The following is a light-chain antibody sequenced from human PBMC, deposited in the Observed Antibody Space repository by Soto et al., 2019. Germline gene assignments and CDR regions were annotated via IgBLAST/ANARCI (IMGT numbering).Light chain of an antibody. CDR3: QSYDSSLSGSV. CDR2: GNS. Sequence: QSLLTQPPSVSGAPGQRVTISCTGSSSNIGAGYDVHWYQQLPGTAPKLLIYGNSNRPSGVPDRFSGSKSGTSASLAITGLQAEDDADYYCQSYDSSLSGSVFGGGTKLTVL. CDR1: SSNIGAGYD. J-gene: IGLJ2*01. V-gene: IGLV1-40*01.